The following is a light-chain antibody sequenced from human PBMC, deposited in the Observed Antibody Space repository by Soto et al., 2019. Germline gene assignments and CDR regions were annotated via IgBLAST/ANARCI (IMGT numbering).Light chain of an antibody. CDR3: FSYTSSTTWV. CDR2: DVS. J-gene: IGLJ3*02. CDR1: SSDVGGYNF. V-gene: IGLV2-14*01. Sequence: QSALTQPASVPGSPGQSITISCTGASSDVGGYNFVSWYQQHPGKAPKVMIYDVSNRPSGVSNRFSGSKSGNTASLTISGLQAEDEADYYCFSYTSSTTWVFGGGTKVTVL.